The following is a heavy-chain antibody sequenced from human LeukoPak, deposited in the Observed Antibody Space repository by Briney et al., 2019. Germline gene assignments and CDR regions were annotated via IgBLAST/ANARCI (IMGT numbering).Heavy chain of an antibody. J-gene: IGHJ4*02. Sequence: GGSLRLSCAASGFTFSSYSKNWVRQAPGKGLEWVSSISSSSSYIYYADSVKGRFTISRDNAKNSLYLQMNSLRAEDTAVYYCARAVAGPHYFDYWGQGTLVTVSS. CDR3: ARAVAGPHYFDY. CDR2: ISSSSSYI. CDR1: GFTFSSYS. V-gene: IGHV3-21*01. D-gene: IGHD6-19*01.